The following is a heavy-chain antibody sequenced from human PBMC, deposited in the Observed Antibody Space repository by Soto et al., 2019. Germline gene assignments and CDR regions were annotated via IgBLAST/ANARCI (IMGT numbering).Heavy chain of an antibody. CDR1: GVTFSIYV. D-gene: IGHD2-21*02. CDR3: ARASLSIVVVTAIGTPDY. J-gene: IGHJ4*02. CDR2: ISYDGSNK. Sequence: GGCLRLSCAASGVTFSIYVVDGVCQDQGKGLEWVAVISYDGSNKYYADSVKGRFTISRDNSKNTLYLQMNSLRAEDTAVYYCARASLSIVVVTAIGTPDYWGQGTLVTVSS. V-gene: IGHV3-30-3*01.